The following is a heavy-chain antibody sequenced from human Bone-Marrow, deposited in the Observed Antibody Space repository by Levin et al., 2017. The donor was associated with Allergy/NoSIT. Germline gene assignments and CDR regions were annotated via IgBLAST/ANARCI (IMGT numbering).Heavy chain of an antibody. CDR1: GFSFSKLA. CDR3: AKDHESMGFLTFDY. D-gene: IGHD2-8*01. Sequence: PGESLKISCAASGFSFSKLAMSWVRQAPGKGLEWVSTFSASGPYYADSVKGRFTISRDNSRNTLSLEMHSLRDEDTAVYYCAKDHESMGFLTFDYWGQGTQVTVSA. V-gene: IGHV3-23*01. J-gene: IGHJ4*02. CDR2: FSASGP.